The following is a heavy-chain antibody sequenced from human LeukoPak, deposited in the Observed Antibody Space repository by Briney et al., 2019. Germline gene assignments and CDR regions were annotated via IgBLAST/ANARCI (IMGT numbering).Heavy chain of an antibody. CDR3: ARGPAFPLLLWFGAPVYFDY. V-gene: IGHV4-31*03. D-gene: IGHD3-10*01. CDR1: GGSISSGGYY. CDR2: IYYSGST. J-gene: IGHJ4*02. Sequence: SETLSLTCTVSGGSISSGGYYWSWIRQHPGKGLEWIGYIYYSGSTNYNPSLKSRVTISVDTSKNQFSLKLSSVTAADTAVYYCARGPAFPLLLWFGAPVYFDYWGQGTLVTVSS.